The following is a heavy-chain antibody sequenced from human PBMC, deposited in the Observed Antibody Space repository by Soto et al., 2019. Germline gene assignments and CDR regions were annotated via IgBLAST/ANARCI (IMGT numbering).Heavy chain of an antibody. V-gene: IGHV4-61*01. CDR1: GGSVSSGSYY. CDR3: ARDLGQGYTPAYTYIDY. J-gene: IGHJ4*02. CDR2: ATYRGST. Sequence: QVQLQESGPGLVKPSETLSLTCTVSGGSVSSGSYYCSWVRQPPGKALEWIGYATYRGSTKYNPSLYSRVTISVDTAKNQFSLKLSSVTAADKAIYYCARDLGQGYTPAYTYIDYRGQATRVTVSS. D-gene: IGHD5-18*01.